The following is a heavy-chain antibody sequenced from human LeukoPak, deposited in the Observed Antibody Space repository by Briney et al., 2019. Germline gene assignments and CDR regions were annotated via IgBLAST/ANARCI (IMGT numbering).Heavy chain of an antibody. CDR3: ARVSSGWYLADY. CDR2: INPNSGGT. V-gene: IGHV1-2*06. CDR1: GYTFTSYG. J-gene: IGHJ4*02. D-gene: IGHD6-19*01. Sequence: ASVKVSCKASGYTFTSYGINWVRQAPGQGLEWMGRINPNSGGTNYAQKFQGRVTMTRDTSISTAYMELSRLRSDDTAVYYCARVSSGWYLADYWGQGTLVTVSS.